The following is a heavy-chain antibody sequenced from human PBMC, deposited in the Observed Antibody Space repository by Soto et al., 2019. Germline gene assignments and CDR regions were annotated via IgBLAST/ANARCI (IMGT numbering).Heavy chain of an antibody. CDR2: ISASTGDT. CDR1: GYTFTNYA. CDR3: ARCYCSIGSCYACCHLDL. Sequence: QVHLVQSGAEVKEPGASVKVSCQASGYTFTNYAISWVRQAPGQGLEWRGWISASTGDTDQAEGFQASVTMTLDPSTNTANIELRSLGTDETAVYYCARCYCSIGSCYACCHLDLWGPGPLVTGSS. D-gene: IGHD2-15*01. J-gene: IGHJ2*01. V-gene: IGHV1-18*01.